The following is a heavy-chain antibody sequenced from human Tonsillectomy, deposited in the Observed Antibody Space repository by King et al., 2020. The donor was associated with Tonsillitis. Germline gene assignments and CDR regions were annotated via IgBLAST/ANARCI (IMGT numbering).Heavy chain of an antibody. D-gene: IGHD3-22*01. J-gene: IGHJ4*02. CDR2: ISGSGGRT. V-gene: IGHV3-23*04. Sequence: VQLVESGGGLVQPGESLRLSCAASGLTFDNYAMSWVRQAPGKGLEWVSAISGSGGRTHYADSVKGRFTISRDNSKNTLYLQMNSLRAEDTAVYYCAKLITMRVVVNDFDYWGQGTLVTVSS. CDR3: AKLITMRVVVNDFDY. CDR1: GLTFDNYA.